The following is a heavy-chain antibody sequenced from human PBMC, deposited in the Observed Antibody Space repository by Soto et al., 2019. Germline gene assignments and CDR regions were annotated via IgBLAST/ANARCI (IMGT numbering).Heavy chain of an antibody. D-gene: IGHD5-12*01. CDR2: ISNNGDTI. CDR1: GFIFSDFY. J-gene: IGHJ4*02. CDR3: ARGYRVVYFDY. Sequence: GGSLRLSCAASGFIFSDFYMNWVRQAPGKGLEWVSYISNNGDTIFYADSVKGRFTISRDNARNSLYLQMNSLRAEDTAVYFCARGYRVVYFDYWGQGSLVTVSS. V-gene: IGHV3-11*01.